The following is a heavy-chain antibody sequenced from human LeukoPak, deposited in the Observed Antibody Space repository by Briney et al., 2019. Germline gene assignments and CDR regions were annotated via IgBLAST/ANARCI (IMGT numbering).Heavy chain of an antibody. V-gene: IGHV4-34*01. CDR3: ARLLAYYGPYYYYYYMDV. Sequence: SETLSLTCAVYGGSFSGYYWSWIRQPPGKGLEWIGEINHSGSTNYNPSLKSRVTISVDTSKNQFSLKLSSVTAADTAVYYCARLLAYYGPYYYYYYMDVSGKGTTVTISS. J-gene: IGHJ6*03. CDR2: INHSGST. D-gene: IGHD3-10*01. CDR1: GGSFSGYY.